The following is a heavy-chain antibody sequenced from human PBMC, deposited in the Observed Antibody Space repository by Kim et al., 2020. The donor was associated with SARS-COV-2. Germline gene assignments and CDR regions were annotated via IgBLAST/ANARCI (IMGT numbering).Heavy chain of an antibody. V-gene: IGHV4-39*07. CDR2: IYYSGST. CDR3: ARDYVGESYGRAYYYYYGMDV. CDR1: GGSISSSSYY. D-gene: IGHD3-16*01. J-gene: IGHJ6*02. Sequence: SETLSLTCTVSGGSISSSSYYWGWIRQPPGKGLEWIGSIYYSGSTYYNPSLKSRVTISVDTSKNQFSLKLSSVTAADTAVYYCARDYVGESYGRAYYYYYGMDVWGQGTTVTVSS.